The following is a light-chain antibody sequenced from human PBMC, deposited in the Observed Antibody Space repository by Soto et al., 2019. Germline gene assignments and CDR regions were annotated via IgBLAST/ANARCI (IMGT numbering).Light chain of an antibody. Sequence: QSVLTQPPSASGSPGQSVTISCTGTSSDVGGYNYVSWYQQHPGKVPKLMIYEVSKRPSGVPDRFSGSKSGNTASLTVSGLQAEDEADYYCSSYAGSLVVFGGGTKLTVL. CDR2: EVS. CDR1: SSDVGGYNY. CDR3: SSYAGSLVV. V-gene: IGLV2-8*01. J-gene: IGLJ2*01.